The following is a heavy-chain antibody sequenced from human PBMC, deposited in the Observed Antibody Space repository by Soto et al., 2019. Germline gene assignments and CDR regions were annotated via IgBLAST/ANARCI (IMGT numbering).Heavy chain of an antibody. Sequence: VQLVESGGGLVQPGGSLRLSCAASGFTVSSNYMSWVRQAPGKGLEWVSVIYSGGSTYYADSVKGRFTISRDNSKNTLYLQMNSLRAEDTAVYYCARDPLTYYDILTGYYSRGQGTLVTVSS. CDR3: ARDPLTYYDILTGYYS. D-gene: IGHD3-9*01. J-gene: IGHJ4*02. CDR1: GFTVSSNY. CDR2: IYSGGST. V-gene: IGHV3-66*01.